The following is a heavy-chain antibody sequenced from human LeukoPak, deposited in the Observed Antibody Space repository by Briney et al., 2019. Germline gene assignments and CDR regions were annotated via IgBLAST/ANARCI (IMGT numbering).Heavy chain of an antibody. CDR2: INPNSGGT. D-gene: IGHD6-6*01. Sequence: WINPNSGGTNYAQKFQGRVTMTRDTSISTAYMELSRLRSDDTAVYYCARDPNSSSSVAFDIWGQGTMVTVSS. CDR3: ARDPNSSSSVAFDI. V-gene: IGHV1-2*02. J-gene: IGHJ3*02.